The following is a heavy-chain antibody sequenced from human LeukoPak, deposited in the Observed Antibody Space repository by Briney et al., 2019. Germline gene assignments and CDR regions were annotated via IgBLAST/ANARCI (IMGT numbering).Heavy chain of an antibody. V-gene: IGHV4-61*02. D-gene: IGHD5-12*01. CDR2: IYTSGTT. CDR3: AKNGYSGYDLDY. CDR1: GGSISSGSYY. J-gene: IGHJ4*02. Sequence: SQTLSLTCTVSGGSISSGSYYWSWIRQPAGKGLEWIGRIYTSGTTNYDPSLKSRVTISVDRTKNQFSLKLNSMTAADTAVYYCAKNGYSGYDLDYWGQGTLVTVSS.